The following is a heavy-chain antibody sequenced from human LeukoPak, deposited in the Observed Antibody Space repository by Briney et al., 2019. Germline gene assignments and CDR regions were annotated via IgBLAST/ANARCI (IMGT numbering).Heavy chain of an antibody. CDR1: LDSTTSNF. Sequence: SETLSLTCTVSLDSTTSNFWSWVRQPPGKGLEWIGEIHRSGSPNYNPSLQSRVTVSIDRSRNQIVLELSSVTAADTAVYYCAREILGGFNPGAYWGQGTLVTVSS. CDR3: AREILGGFNPGAY. CDR2: IHRSGSP. J-gene: IGHJ4*02. V-gene: IGHV4-4*02. D-gene: IGHD1-14*01.